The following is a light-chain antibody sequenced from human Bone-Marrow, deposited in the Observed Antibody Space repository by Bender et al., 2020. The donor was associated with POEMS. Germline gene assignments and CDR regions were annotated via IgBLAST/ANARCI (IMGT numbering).Light chain of an antibody. J-gene: IGLJ3*02. CDR3: NSYAGNSIWL. CDR1: SSNIGAGFD. Sequence: QSVLTQPPSVSGAPGQRVTISCTGSSSNIGAGFDVHWYQQLPGTVPKLVIYRNNNRPSGVPDRFSGSKSDTSASLAITGLQAEDEGDYYCNSYAGNSIWLFGGGTKLTVL. V-gene: IGLV1-40*01. CDR2: RNN.